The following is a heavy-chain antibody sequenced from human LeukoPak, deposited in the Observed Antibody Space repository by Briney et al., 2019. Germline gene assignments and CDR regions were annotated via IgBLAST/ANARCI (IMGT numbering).Heavy chain of an antibody. CDR1: GFTFSSYW. Sequence: PGGSLRLSCAASGFTFSSYWMSWVRQAPGKGLEWVANIKQDGSEKYYVDSVKGRFTISRDNAKNSLYLQMNSLRAEDTAVYYCARGETVGANLFDYWGQGTLVTVSS. CDR2: IKQDGSEK. J-gene: IGHJ4*02. V-gene: IGHV3-7*01. D-gene: IGHD1-26*01. CDR3: ARGETVGANLFDY.